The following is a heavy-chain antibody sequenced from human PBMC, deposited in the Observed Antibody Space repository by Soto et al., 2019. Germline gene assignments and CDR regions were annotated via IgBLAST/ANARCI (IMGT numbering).Heavy chain of an antibody. CDR3: AIQGSGIYYAFDI. CDR2: IKEDGSEK. D-gene: IGHD1-26*01. V-gene: IGHV3-7*01. CDR1: RFTCSSYW. J-gene: IGHJ3*02. Sequence: GGSLRLSCAASRFTCSSYWVSWVGQAPGKGLEWVANIKEDGSEKYYVDSVKGRFTISRDNAKNSLYLQMNSLRAEDTAVFYCAIQGSGIYYAFDIWGQGTMVTVSS.